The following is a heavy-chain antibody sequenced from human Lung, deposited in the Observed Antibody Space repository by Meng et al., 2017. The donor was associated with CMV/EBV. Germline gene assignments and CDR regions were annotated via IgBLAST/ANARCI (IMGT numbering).Heavy chain of an antibody. CDR1: GFTFSDYY. J-gene: IGHJ6*02. CDR2: ISSSGSTI. D-gene: IGHD6-13*01. V-gene: IGHV3-11*04. Sequence: GGSLRLXCAASGFTFSDYYMSWIRQAPGKGLEWVSYISSSGSTIYYADSVKGRFTISRDNAKNSLYLQMNSLRAEDTAVYYCAREKQLVPHYYYGMDVWGPGNXVNGAS. CDR3: AREKQLVPHYYYGMDV.